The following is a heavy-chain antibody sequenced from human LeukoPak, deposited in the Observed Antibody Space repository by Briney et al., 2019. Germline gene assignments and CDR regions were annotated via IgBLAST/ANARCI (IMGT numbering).Heavy chain of an antibody. CDR1: GGSFSGYY. V-gene: IGHV4-34*01. Sequence: PSETLSLTCAVYGGSFSGYYWSWIRQPPGKGLEWIGEINHSGSTNYNPSLKSRVTISVDTSKNQFSLKLSSVTAADTAVYYCARGRKVLRYWGQGTLVTVSS. J-gene: IGHJ4*02. D-gene: IGHD1-14*01. CDR2: INHSGST. CDR3: ARGRKVLRY.